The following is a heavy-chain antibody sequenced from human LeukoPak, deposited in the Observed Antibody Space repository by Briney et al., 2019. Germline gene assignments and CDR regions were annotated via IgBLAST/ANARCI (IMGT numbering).Heavy chain of an antibody. J-gene: IGHJ3*02. V-gene: IGHV3-30*18. Sequence: GGSLRLSCAASEFTFSKYGMHWVRQAPGKGLEWVASISFDINDRKYAESVRGRFTISRDNSKNTLYLQMNSLRAEDTAVYYCAKDEYYYDSSGYYRDAFDIWGQGTMVTVSS. CDR2: ISFDINDR. CDR1: EFTFSKYG. CDR3: AKDEYYYDSSGYYRDAFDI. D-gene: IGHD3-22*01.